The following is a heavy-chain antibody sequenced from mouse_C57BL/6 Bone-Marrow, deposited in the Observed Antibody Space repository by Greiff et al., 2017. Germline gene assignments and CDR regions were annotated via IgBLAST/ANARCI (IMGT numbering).Heavy chain of an antibody. J-gene: IGHJ1*03. V-gene: IGHV1-55*01. D-gene: IGHD2-5*01. Sequence: QVQLQQPGAELVKPGASVMMSCKVPAYTSTSYWLTWVKPRPGQGLEWIGDIYLGSGSTNYNEKFKRKATLTVDTSSSTAYMQLSSLTSEASAVYYCARPYYSNYWYFDVWGTGTTVTVSS. CDR3: ARPYYSNYWYFDV. CDR2: IYLGSGST. CDR1: AYTSTSYW.